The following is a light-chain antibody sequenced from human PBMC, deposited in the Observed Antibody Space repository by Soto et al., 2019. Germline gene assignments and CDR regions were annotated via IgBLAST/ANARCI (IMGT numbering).Light chain of an antibody. V-gene: IGLV2-14*01. CDR1: IGDIGSYNR. CDR3: SSYTNINTRACV. J-gene: IGLJ1*01. Sequence: QSALTQPASVSGSPGQSITISCTGTIGDIGSYNRVSWYQQHPGKAPKLIIYEVTDRPSGVSNRFPGSKSGNTASLTISGLQAEDEAEYYCSSYTNINTRACVFGTGTKVTVL. CDR2: EVT.